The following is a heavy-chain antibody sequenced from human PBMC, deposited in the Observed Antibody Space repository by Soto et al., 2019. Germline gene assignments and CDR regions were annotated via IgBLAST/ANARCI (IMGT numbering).Heavy chain of an antibody. CDR3: ARDLKEYCSDGKCNWFDP. Sequence: SQTLSLTCTVSGGSISTYYCSWIRQPPEKGLEWIGYISYSGSTNYNPSLKSRVTISFDASKNEISLQVRSATAADAAVYYCARDLKEYCSDGKCNWFDPWGQGTLVTVSS. V-gene: IGHV4-59*01. CDR1: GGSISTYY. J-gene: IGHJ5*02. D-gene: IGHD2-15*01. CDR2: ISYSGST.